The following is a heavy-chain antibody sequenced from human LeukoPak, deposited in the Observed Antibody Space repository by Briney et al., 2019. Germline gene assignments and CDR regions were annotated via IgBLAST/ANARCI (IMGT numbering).Heavy chain of an antibody. V-gene: IGHV3-49*03. CDR1: GFSFGDYG. J-gene: IGHJ5*02. CDR2: IRDKSHGGTT. Sequence: HPGGSLRLSCTASGFSFGDYGLSWFRQAPGKGLEWVGFIRDKSHGGTTEYAASVEGRFTISREDSKTIAYLQMKSLKMEDTAVYYCTRFMIGMLGNDWFDPWGQGTLVTVSS. D-gene: IGHD2-8*01. CDR3: TRFMIGMLGNDWFDP.